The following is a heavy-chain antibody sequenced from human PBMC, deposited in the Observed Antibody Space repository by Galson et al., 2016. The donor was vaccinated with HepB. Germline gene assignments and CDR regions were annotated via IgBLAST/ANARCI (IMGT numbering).Heavy chain of an antibody. CDR3: TRSTYLARGFVY. V-gene: IGHV6-1*01. J-gene: IGHJ4*02. CDR1: GDSVYNNGAA. D-gene: IGHD3-10*01. Sequence: CAISGDSVYNNGAAWVWIRQSPSRGLEWLGRTFYRSTWKYDYAASVKSRMTIIPDMSKNQFSLLLNSVTPEDTAVYYCTRSTYLARGFVYWGQGSLVTVSS. CDR2: TFYRSTWKY.